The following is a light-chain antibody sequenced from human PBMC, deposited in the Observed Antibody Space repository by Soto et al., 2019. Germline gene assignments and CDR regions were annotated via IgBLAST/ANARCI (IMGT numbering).Light chain of an antibody. CDR2: GAS. Sequence: EIVLTQSPGTLSLSPGKRATLSCRASQSVTGNYLAWYHQKRGQAPRLLIYGASTRATGIPDRFSDSGAGTDFTLAISRLEPEEVAVYYCQQYGRSPPKTFGQGTKVEIK. V-gene: IGKV3-20*01. CDR1: QSVTGNY. CDR3: QQYGRSPPKT. J-gene: IGKJ1*01.